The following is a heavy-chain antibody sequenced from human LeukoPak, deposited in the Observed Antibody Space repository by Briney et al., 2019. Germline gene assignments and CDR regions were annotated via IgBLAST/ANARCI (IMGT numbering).Heavy chain of an antibody. V-gene: IGHV3-30*03. D-gene: IGHD6-13*01. CDR2: ISYDGSNK. CDR1: GFTFSSYG. CDR3: ATPSGYSSSWSPPWGTAEYFQH. Sequence: GGSLRLSCAASGFTFSSYGMHWVRQAPGKGLEWVAVISYDGSNKYYADSVKGRFTISRDNSKNTLYLQMNSPRAEDTAVYYCATPSGYSSSWSPPWGTAEYFQHWGPGTLVTVSS. J-gene: IGHJ1*01.